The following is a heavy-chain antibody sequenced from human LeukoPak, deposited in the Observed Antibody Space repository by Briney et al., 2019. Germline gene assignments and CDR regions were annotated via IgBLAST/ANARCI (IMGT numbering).Heavy chain of an antibody. D-gene: IGHD3-16*01. CDR2: IYYSGST. CDR3: ARFGANYYYYYGMDV. J-gene: IGHJ6*02. Sequence: SETLSLTCTVSGGSISSGGYYWSWIRQHPGKGLEWIGYIYYSGSTYYNPSLKSRVTISVDTSKNQFSLKLSSVTAADTAVYYCARFGANYYYYYGMDVWGQGTTVTVSS. CDR1: GGSISSGGYY. V-gene: IGHV4-31*03.